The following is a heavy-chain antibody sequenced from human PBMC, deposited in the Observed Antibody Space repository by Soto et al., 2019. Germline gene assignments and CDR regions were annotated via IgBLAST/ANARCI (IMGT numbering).Heavy chain of an antibody. CDR2: IYHSGST. CDR3: ARVLPMLYYYYGMDV. V-gene: IGHV4-4*02. Sequence: SETLSLTCAVSGGSISRSNWWSWVRQPPGKGLEWIGEIYHSGSTNYNPSLKSRVTISVDKSKNQFSLKLSSVTAADTAVYYCARVLPMLYYYYGMDVWGQGTTVTVSS. D-gene: IGHD2-8*01. CDR1: GGSISRSNW. J-gene: IGHJ6*02.